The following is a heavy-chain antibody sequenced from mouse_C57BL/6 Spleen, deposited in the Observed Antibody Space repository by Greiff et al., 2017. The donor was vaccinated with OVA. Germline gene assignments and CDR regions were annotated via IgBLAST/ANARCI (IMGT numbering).Heavy chain of an antibody. D-gene: IGHD2-3*01. CDR1: GYTFTSYW. CDR2: IDPSDSET. CDR3: ARDGYYVSSWCAY. Sequence: QVQLQQPGAELVRPGSSVKLSCKASGYTFTSYWMHWVKQRPIQGLEWIGNIDPSDSETHYNQKFKDKATLTVDKSSSHAYMQLSSLTSEDSAVYYCARDGYYVSSWCAYWGQGTLVTVSA. J-gene: IGHJ3*01. V-gene: IGHV1-52*01.